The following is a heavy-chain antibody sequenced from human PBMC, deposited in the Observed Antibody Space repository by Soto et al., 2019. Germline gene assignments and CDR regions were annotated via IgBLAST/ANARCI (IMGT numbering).Heavy chain of an antibody. D-gene: IGHD6-13*01. CDR2: ISGSGGST. J-gene: IGHJ4*02. Sequence: EVQLLESGGGLVQPGGSLRLSCAASGFTFSSYAMSWVRQAPGKGLEWVSAISGSGGSTYYADSVKGRFTISRDNSKNTLYLQIKSRRAEDTAVYYCAKENGYSSSWFEFDYWGQGTLGTVSS. CDR3: AKENGYSSSWFEFDY. CDR1: GFTFSSYA. V-gene: IGHV3-23*01.